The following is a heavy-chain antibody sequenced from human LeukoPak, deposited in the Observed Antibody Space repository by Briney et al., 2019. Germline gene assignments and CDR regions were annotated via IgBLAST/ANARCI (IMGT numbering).Heavy chain of an antibody. Sequence: PSETLSLTCTVSGGSMTNHYWSWIRQPPGKGLEWIGFFYYSGHTDYNPSLKSRVTISVDMSKNQFSLKLSSVTAADTAVYYCARDGARPRGTSGMDVWGQGTTVIVSS. V-gene: IGHV4-59*11. CDR2: FYYSGHT. CDR3: ARDGARPRGTSGMDV. J-gene: IGHJ6*02. CDR1: GGSMTNHY. D-gene: IGHD6-6*01.